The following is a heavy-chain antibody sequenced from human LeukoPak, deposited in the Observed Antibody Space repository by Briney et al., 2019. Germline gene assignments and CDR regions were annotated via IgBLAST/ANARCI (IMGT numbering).Heavy chain of an antibody. CDR1: GNTFTGYY. Sequence: ASVKVSCKASGNTFTGYYMHWVRQAPRQGLEWMGWINPNSGDTNYAQKFQGRVTMTRDTSISTAYMELSRLRSEDTAVYYCASSDSGYDHFDYWGQGTLVTVSS. D-gene: IGHD5-12*01. J-gene: IGHJ4*02. CDR3: ASSDSGYDHFDY. V-gene: IGHV1-2*02. CDR2: INPNSGDT.